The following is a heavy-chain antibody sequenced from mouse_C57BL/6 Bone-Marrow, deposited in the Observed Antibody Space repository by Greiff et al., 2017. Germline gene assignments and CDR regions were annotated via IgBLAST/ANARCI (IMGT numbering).Heavy chain of an antibody. V-gene: IGHV5-4*01. CDR2: ISDGGSYT. Sequence: EVQLQESGGGLVKPGGSLKLSCAASGFTFSSYAMSWVRQTPEKRLEWVATISDGGSYTYSPDNVKGRFTISSDNAKNNLYLQMGHLKSEDTAMYYCARDRYYGSSYPFAYWGQGTLVTVSA. CDR1: GFTFSSYA. CDR3: ARDRYYGSSYPFAY. D-gene: IGHD1-1*01. J-gene: IGHJ3*01.